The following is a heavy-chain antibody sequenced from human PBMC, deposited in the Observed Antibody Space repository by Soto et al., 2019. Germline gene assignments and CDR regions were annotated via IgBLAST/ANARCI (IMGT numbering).Heavy chain of an antibody. Sequence: NPSETLSLTCTVSGGSVSSGSYYWSWIRQPPGKGLEWIGYIYYSGSTNYNPSLKSRVTIAVDTSKNQFSLKLSSVTAADTAVYYCARLCSSTSCYGRLDPWGQGTLVTVSS. V-gene: IGHV4-61*01. CDR3: ARLCSSTSCYGRLDP. D-gene: IGHD2-2*01. J-gene: IGHJ5*02. CDR2: IYYSGST. CDR1: GGSVSSGSYY.